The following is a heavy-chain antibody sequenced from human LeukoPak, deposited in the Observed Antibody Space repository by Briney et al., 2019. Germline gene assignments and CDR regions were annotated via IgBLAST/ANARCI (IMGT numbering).Heavy chain of an antibody. CDR3: ARAPWAALLPIDP. V-gene: IGHV1-69*05. CDR1: GGTFSSYA. J-gene: IGHJ5*02. CDR2: IIPIFGTA. D-gene: IGHD2-15*01. Sequence: SVKVSCKASGGTFSSYAISWVRQAPGQGLEWMGRIIPIFGTANYAQKFQGSVTITTDESTSTAYMELSSLRSEGTAVYYCARAPWAALLPIDPWGQGTLVTVSS.